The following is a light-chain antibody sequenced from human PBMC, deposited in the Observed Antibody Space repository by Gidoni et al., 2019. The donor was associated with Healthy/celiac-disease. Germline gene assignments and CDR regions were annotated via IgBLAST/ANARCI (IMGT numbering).Light chain of an antibody. CDR1: QSIFHTNGYNY. V-gene: IGKV2-28*01. Sequence: VMTQSPLSLSVTPGESASISCRSSQSIFHTNGYNYLAWYLQKPEQSPQLLIYLGYHPAPGVPDRFSGSGSSTEFTLTISRVEAEDVGVYFCKQNRRAPLTFGGGTKVE. CDR3: KQNRRAPLT. CDR2: LGY. J-gene: IGKJ4*01.